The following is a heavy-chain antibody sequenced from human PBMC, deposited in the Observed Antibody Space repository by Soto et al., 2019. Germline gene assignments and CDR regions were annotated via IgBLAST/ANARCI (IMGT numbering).Heavy chain of an antibody. CDR3: ASPARYYDSSGYYYVFGY. Sequence: GGSLRLSCAASGFTFSSYWMHWVRQAPGKGLVWVSRINSDGSSTSYADSVKGRFTISRDNAKNTLYLQMNSLRAEDTAVYYCASPARYYDSSGYYYVFGYWGQGTLVTVSS. D-gene: IGHD3-22*01. J-gene: IGHJ4*02. CDR1: GFTFSSYW. V-gene: IGHV3-74*01. CDR2: INSDGSST.